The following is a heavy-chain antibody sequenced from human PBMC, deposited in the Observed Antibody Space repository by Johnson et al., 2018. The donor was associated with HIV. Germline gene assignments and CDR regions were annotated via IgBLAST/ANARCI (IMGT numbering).Heavy chain of an antibody. D-gene: IGHD3-22*01. V-gene: IGHV3-NL1*01. Sequence: QVHLVESGGGVVQPGGSLRLSCAASGFTFSSYGMHWVRQAPGKGLEWVSVIYSGGSTYYADSVKGRFTISRDNAKNSLYLQMNSLRAEDTALYYCARGVSSGYYSNAFDVWGQGTMATVSS. CDR1: GFTFSSYG. J-gene: IGHJ3*01. CDR3: ARGVSSGYYSNAFDV. CDR2: IYSGGST.